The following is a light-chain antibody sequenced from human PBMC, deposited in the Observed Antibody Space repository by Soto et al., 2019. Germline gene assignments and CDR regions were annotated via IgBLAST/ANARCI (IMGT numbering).Light chain of an antibody. J-gene: IGLJ1*01. CDR3: SSYTSSSLHV. V-gene: IGLV2-14*03. Sequence: QSALTQPASVSGSPGQSITISCTGTSSDVGGYNYVSWYQQHPGKAPKLMIYDVSNRSSGVSYRFSGSKSGNTASLTISGLQAEDEADYYCSSYTSSSLHVFGTGTKAPS. CDR2: DVS. CDR1: SSDVGGYNY.